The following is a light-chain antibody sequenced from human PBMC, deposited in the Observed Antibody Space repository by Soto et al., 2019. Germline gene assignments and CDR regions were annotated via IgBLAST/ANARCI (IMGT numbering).Light chain of an antibody. Sequence: AIRMTQSRSAVSASTGDRVTITCRASQGISSYLAWYQQKPGKAPKLLIYAASTLQSGVPSRFSGSGSGTDFTLTISCLQSEDFATYYCQQYYSYPLTFGGGTKVDIK. CDR3: QQYYSYPLT. J-gene: IGKJ4*01. V-gene: IGKV1-8*01. CDR2: AAS. CDR1: QGISSY.